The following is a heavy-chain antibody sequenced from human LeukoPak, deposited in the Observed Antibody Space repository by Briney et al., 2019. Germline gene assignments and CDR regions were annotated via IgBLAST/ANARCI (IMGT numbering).Heavy chain of an antibody. CDR3: ATGYYYDSSGYPSFDY. CDR2: FDPEDGET. D-gene: IGHD3-22*01. J-gene: IGHJ4*02. Sequence: ASVKVSCKVSGYTLTELSMHWVRQAPGKGLEWMGGFDPEDGETIYAQKFQGRVTMTEDTSTDTAYMELSSLRSEDTAVYYCATGYYYDSSGYPSFDYWGQGTLVTASS. CDR1: GYTLTELS. V-gene: IGHV1-24*01.